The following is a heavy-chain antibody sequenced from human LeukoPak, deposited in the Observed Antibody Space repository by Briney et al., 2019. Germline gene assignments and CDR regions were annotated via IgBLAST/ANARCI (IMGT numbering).Heavy chain of an antibody. V-gene: IGHV4-30-2*02. D-gene: IGHD6-19*01. CDR2: IYHSGST. Sequence: SQTLSLTCTVSGGSISSGGYYWSWIRQPPGKGLEWIGYIYHSGSTYYNPSLKRRVTISVDTSKNQFSLKLSSVTAADTAVYYCARVSSGWYGLDYWGQGTLVTVSS. J-gene: IGHJ4*02. CDR3: ARVSSGWYGLDY. CDR1: GGSISSGGYY.